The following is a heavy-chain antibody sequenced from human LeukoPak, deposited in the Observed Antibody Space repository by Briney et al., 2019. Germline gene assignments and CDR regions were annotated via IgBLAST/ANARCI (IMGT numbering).Heavy chain of an antibody. V-gene: IGHV3-33*06. J-gene: IGHJ4*02. D-gene: IGHD2-21*02. CDR2: IWYDGSNK. Sequence: GGSLRLSCAASGFTFSSYGMHWVRQAPGKGLEWVAVIWYDGSNKYYADSVKGRFTISRDNSKNTLYLQMNSLRAEDTAVYYCAKDPLAYCGGDCVFTFDYSGQGTLVTVSS. CDR3: AKDPLAYCGGDCVFTFDY. CDR1: GFTFSSYG.